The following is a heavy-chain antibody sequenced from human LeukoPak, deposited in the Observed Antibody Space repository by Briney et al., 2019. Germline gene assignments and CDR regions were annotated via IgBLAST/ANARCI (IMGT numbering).Heavy chain of an antibody. CDR2: INTSGGRT. CDR1: GYTFTSHY. J-gene: IGHJ4*02. Sequence: GGSVKVSCKASGYTFTSHYMHWVRQAPGHGLEWMGIINTSGGRTKYAQKFQGRVTMTTDTSTNTVYMEVSSLRSEDTAVYYCARDYDSLTGYSSDYFDYWGQGTLVTVSS. V-gene: IGHV1-46*01. D-gene: IGHD3-9*01. CDR3: ARDYDSLTGYSSDYFDY.